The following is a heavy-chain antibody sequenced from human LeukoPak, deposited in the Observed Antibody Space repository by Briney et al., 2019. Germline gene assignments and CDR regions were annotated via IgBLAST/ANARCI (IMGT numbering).Heavy chain of an antibody. V-gene: IGHV3-21*01. D-gene: IGHD3-22*01. Sequence: KSGGSLRLSCAASGFTFSSYSMNWVRQAPGKGLEWVWSITSSSASIYYADSVKGRFTISRDNAKNSLYLQMNSLRAEDTATYYCARDLYYFDSSGPTIEYWGQGTLVTVSS. J-gene: IGHJ4*02. CDR3: ARDLYYFDSSGPTIEY. CDR1: GFTFSSYS. CDR2: ITSSSASI.